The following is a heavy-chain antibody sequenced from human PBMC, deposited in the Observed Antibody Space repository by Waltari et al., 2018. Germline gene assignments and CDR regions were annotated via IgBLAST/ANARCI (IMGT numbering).Heavy chain of an antibody. Sequence: QVQLQESGPGLVKPSETLSLTCTVSGGSISSYYWSWIRQPPGKGLEWIGYIYYSGSTTYNPSLKSRVTISVDTSKNQFSLKLSSVTAADTAVYYCARVRIGGNVDWFDPWGQGTLVTVSS. CDR2: IYYSGST. V-gene: IGHV4-59*01. J-gene: IGHJ5*02. D-gene: IGHD3-16*01. CDR3: ARVRIGGNVDWFDP. CDR1: GGSISSYY.